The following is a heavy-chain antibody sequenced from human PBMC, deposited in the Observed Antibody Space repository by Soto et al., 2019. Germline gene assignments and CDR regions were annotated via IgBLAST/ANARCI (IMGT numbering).Heavy chain of an antibody. V-gene: IGHV3-64*01. CDR1: GFTFSSYA. D-gene: IGHD2-15*01. CDR3: ARAYCSGGSCYPDY. CDR2: ISSNGGST. J-gene: IGHJ4*02. Sequence: GGSLRLSCAASGFTFSSYAMHWVRQAPGKGLEYVSAISSNGGSTYYANSVKGRFTISRDNSKNTLYLQMGSLRAEDMAVYYCARAYCSGGSCYPDYWGQGTLVTVSS.